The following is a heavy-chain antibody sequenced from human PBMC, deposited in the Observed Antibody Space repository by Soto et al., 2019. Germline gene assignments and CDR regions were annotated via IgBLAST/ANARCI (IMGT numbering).Heavy chain of an antibody. V-gene: IGHV3-30*03. J-gene: IGHJ4*02. CDR3: ARDDLDVKGGSKTIGAGRVGDY. CDR1: GFAFSLYD. Sequence: QLVESGGGVVQPGRSLRLSCAASGFAFSLYDIHWVRQAPGRGLEWVSVISYDGSYKHYADSVRGRFSISRDNSKDMVFLQMNSVTADDTAVYYGARDDLDVKGGSKTIGAGRVGDYWGQGTLVTVSS. CDR2: ISYDGSYK. D-gene: IGHD3-3*01.